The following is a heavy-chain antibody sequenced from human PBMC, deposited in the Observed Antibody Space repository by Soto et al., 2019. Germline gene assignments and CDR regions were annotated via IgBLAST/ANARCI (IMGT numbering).Heavy chain of an antibody. CDR2: ISGSGGST. V-gene: IGHV3-23*01. D-gene: IGHD4-17*01. CDR1: GFTFSSYA. CDR3: AKDQGPYGGLSILDY. Sequence: PGGSLRLSCAASGFTFSSYAMSWVRQAPGKGLEWVSAISGSGGSTYYADSVKGRFTISRDNSKNTLYLQMNSLRAEDTAVYYCAKDQGPYGGLSILDYWGQGTLVTVSS. J-gene: IGHJ4*02.